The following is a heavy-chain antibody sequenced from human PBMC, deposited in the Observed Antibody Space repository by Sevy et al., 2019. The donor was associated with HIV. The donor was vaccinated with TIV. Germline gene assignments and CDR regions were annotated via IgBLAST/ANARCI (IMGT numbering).Heavy chain of an antibody. CDR2: ISGSGGSGDKT. CDR3: ARKYDSSGYFDY. CDR1: GFTFSNYA. V-gene: IGHV3-23*01. J-gene: IGHJ4*02. D-gene: IGHD3-22*01. Sequence: GGSLILSCAASGFTFSNYAMNWVRQAPGKGLEWVSGISGSGGSGDKTNYADSVKGRFTISRDDSKNSLYLQLNSLRAEDTAIYYCARKYDSSGYFDYWGQGTLATVSS.